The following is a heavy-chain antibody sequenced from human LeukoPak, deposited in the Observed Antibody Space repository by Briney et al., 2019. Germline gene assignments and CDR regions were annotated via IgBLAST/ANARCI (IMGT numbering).Heavy chain of an antibody. CDR2: INPNSGGT. Sequence: ASVKVSCKASGYTFTGYYMRWVRQAPGQGLEWMGRINPNSGGTNYAQKFQGRVTMTRDTSISTAYMELSRLRSDDTAVYYCASYSSSRYYYGMDVWGQGTTVTVSS. CDR3: ASYSSSRYYYGMDV. D-gene: IGHD6-13*01. CDR1: GYTFTGYY. J-gene: IGHJ6*02. V-gene: IGHV1-2*06.